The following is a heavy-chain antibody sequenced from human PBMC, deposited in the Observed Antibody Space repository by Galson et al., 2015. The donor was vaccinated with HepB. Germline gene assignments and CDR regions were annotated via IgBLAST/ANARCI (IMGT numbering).Heavy chain of an antibody. D-gene: IGHD2/OR15-2a*01. V-gene: IGHV2-70*04. J-gene: IGHJ3*02. CDR1: GFSLSTSGMR. CDR2: IDWDDDK. CDR3: YFHRRDAFDI. Sequence: PALVKPTQTLTLTCTFSGFSLSTSGMRVSWIRQPPGKALEWLARIDWDDDKFHSTSLKTRLTISKDTSKNQVVLTMTNMDPVDTATYYCYFHRRDAFDIWGQGTMVTVSS.